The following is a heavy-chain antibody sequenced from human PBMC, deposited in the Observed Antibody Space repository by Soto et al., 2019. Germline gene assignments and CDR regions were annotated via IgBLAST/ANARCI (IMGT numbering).Heavy chain of an antibody. D-gene: IGHD5-18*01. V-gene: IGHV1-58*01. J-gene: IGHJ4*02. CDR2: IVVGSGNT. CDR3: AADRGYSYGYALGY. Sequence: ASVKVSRKASGFTFTSSAVQWVRQARGQRLEWIGWIVVGSGNTNYAQKFQERVTITRDMSTSTAYMELSSLRSEDTAVYYCAADRGYSYGYALGYWGQGTLVTVSS. CDR1: GFTFTSSA.